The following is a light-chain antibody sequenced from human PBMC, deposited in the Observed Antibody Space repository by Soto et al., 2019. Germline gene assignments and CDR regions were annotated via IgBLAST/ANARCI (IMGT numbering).Light chain of an antibody. Sequence: NFMLTQPHSVSESPGKTVTISCTRSSGSIASNYVQWYQQRPGSSPTTVIYEDNQRPSGVPDRFSGSIDSSSNSASLTISGLKTEDEAGYYCQSSRVFGGGTKLTVL. CDR2: EDN. V-gene: IGLV6-57*01. J-gene: IGLJ3*02. CDR1: SGSIASNY. CDR3: QSSRV.